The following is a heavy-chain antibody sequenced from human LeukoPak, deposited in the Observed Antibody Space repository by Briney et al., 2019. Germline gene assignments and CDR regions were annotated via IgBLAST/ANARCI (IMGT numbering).Heavy chain of an antibody. CDR1: GGSLSSCA. Sequence: AAVKIFCNASGGSLSSCAIRWVRQAPGQGLEWMGWMNVNSGNTGYAQKFQGRLTITRNTSISTAYMELSSLTSEDTAVYYCARTPYNWGIDYWGQGTLVTVSS. CDR3: ARTPYNWGIDY. J-gene: IGHJ4*02. V-gene: IGHV1-8*03. CDR2: MNVNSGNT. D-gene: IGHD7-27*01.